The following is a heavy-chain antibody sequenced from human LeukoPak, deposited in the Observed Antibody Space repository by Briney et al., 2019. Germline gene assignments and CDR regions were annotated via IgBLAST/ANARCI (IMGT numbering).Heavy chain of an antibody. J-gene: IGHJ4*02. CDR1: GYTFTGYY. V-gene: IGHV1-2*02. CDR2: INPNSGGT. CDR3: ARDLAPTFYGGNLGHYFDY. D-gene: IGHD4-23*01. Sequence: ASVKVSCKASGYTFTGYYMHWVRQAPGQGLEWMGWINPNSGGTNYAQKFQGRVTMTRDTSISTAYMELSRLRSDDTAVYYCARDLAPTFYGGNLGHYFDYWGQGTLVTVSS.